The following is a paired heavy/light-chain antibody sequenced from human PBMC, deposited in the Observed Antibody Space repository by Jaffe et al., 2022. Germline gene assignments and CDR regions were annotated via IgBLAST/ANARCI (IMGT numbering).Light chain of an antibody. CDR1: QNVLYSSNNKNY. CDR2: WAS. J-gene: IGKJ5*01. V-gene: IGKV4-1*01. CDR3: QQYYSTPLT. Sequence: DIVMTQSPDSLAVSLGERATINCKSSQNVLYSSNNKNYLAWYQQKSGQPPKLLIYWASSRESGVPDRFSGSGSGTDFTLTINSLQAEDVAVYYCQQYYSTPLTFGQGTRLEIK.
Heavy chain of an antibody. CDR1: GFSLSTNAVG. D-gene: IGHD2-2*01. Sequence: QITLKESGPTLVKPTQTLTLTCTFSGFSLSTNAVGVGWIRQPPGKALEWLGCIYWNDEKRYSPSLNNRVTITKDTSKNQVVLTMTNMDPVDTATYYCAHRKVVAEPAAVSFSLWFFDYWGQGSLVTVSS. CDR3: AHRKVVAEPAAVSFSLWFFDY. CDR2: IYWNDEK. V-gene: IGHV2-5*01. J-gene: IGHJ4*02.